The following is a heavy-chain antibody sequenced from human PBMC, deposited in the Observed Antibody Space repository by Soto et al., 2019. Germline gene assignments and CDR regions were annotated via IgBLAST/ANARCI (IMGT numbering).Heavy chain of an antibody. J-gene: IGHJ6*02. CDR1: GYTFRSYD. CDR2: IGSAGDS. Sequence: GGSLRLSCAASGYTFRSYDMHWVRQVPGKGLEWVSVIGSAGDSNYAPSVKGGFTISRENAKNSLYLQKNSLSAGDTAVYYCARGSKGTYGMDVWGQGTTVTVSS. CDR3: ARGSKGTYGMDV. D-gene: IGHD3-10*01. V-gene: IGHV3-13*01.